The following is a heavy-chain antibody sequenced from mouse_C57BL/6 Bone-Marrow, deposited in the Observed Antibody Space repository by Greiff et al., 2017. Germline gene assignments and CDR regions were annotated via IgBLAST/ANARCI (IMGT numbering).Heavy chain of an antibody. CDR2: INYDGSST. CDR3: ARERDGNYDYFDY. CDR1: GFTFSAYY. J-gene: IGHJ2*01. D-gene: IGHD2-1*01. Sequence: LQESEGGLVQPGSSMKLSCTASGFTFSAYYMAWVRQVPEKGLEWVANINYDGSSTYYLDSLKSRFIISRDNAKNILYLQMSSLKAEDTATYYCARERDGNYDYFDYWGQGTTLTVSS. V-gene: IGHV5-16*01.